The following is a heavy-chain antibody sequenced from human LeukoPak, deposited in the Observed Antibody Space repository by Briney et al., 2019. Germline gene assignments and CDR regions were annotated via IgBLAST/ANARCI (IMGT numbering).Heavy chain of an antibody. D-gene: IGHD4-11*01. CDR2: IYYSGST. J-gene: IGHJ4*02. CDR1: GGSISSSSYY. V-gene: IGHV4-39*01. Sequence: SETLSLTCTVSGGSISSSSYYWGWIRQPPGKGLEWIGSIYYSGSTYYNPSLKSRVTISVDTSKNQFSLKLSSVTAADTAVYYCASRLQYPPYFDYWGQGTLVTVSS. CDR3: ASRLQYPPYFDY.